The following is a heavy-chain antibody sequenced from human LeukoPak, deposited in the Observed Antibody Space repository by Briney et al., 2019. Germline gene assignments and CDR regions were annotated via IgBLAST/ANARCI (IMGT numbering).Heavy chain of an antibody. CDR3: ARHNSSSWYYYYYGMDV. V-gene: IGHV4-59*01. CDR2: IYYSGST. CDR1: GGSISSYY. Sequence: SETLSLTCTVSGGSISSYYWSWIRQPPGKGLEWIGYIYYSGSTNYNPSLKSRVTISVDTSKNQFSLKLSSVTAADTAVYYCARHNSSSWYYYYYGMDVWGQGTTVTVSS. J-gene: IGHJ6*02. D-gene: IGHD6-13*01.